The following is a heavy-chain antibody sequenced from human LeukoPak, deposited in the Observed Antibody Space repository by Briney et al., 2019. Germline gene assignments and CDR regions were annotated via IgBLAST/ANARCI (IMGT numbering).Heavy chain of an antibody. Sequence: GGSLRLSCAASGFTFNSYVMSWVRQAPGKGLEWVSAINGGGSNTYYADSVEGRFTISRDNSKNMLYLQMNSLRADDTAIYYCAKSVVVITFRFDDWGQGALVTVSS. CDR1: GFTFNSYV. V-gene: IGHV3-23*01. CDR3: AKSVVVITFRFDD. J-gene: IGHJ4*02. D-gene: IGHD2-15*01. CDR2: INGGGSNT.